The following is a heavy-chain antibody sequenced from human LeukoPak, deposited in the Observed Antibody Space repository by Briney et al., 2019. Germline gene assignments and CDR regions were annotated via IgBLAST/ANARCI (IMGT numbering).Heavy chain of an antibody. J-gene: IGHJ4*02. CDR1: GGSISSGDYY. CDR2: IYYSGSP. Sequence: SQTLSLTCTVSGGSISSGDYYWSWIRQPPGKGLEWIGYIYYSGSPYYNPSLKSRVTISVDTSKNQFSLKLSSVTAADTAVYYCAREGTMVRGVIPLGFDYWGQGTLVTVSS. V-gene: IGHV4-30-4*01. CDR3: AREGTMVRGVIPLGFDY. D-gene: IGHD3-10*01.